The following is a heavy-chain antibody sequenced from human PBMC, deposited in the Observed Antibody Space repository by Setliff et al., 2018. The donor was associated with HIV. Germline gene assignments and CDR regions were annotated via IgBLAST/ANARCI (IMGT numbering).Heavy chain of an antibody. D-gene: IGHD3-3*01. J-gene: IGHJ6*03. CDR3: ARGVVGNYYDFFNIYFWDYMDV. CDR1: GGSISSGSYY. Sequence: PSETLSLTCTVSGGSISSGSYYWSWIRQPAGKGLEWIGHIYTSGSTNYNPSLKSRVTISVDTSKNQFSLKLSSVTAADTAVYYCARGVVGNYYDFFNIYFWDYMDVWGNGTTVTVSS. V-gene: IGHV4-61*09. CDR2: IYTSGST.